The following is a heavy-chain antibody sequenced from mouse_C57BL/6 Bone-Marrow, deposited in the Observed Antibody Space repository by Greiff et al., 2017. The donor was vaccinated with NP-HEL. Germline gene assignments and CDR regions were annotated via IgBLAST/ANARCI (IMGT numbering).Heavy chain of an antibody. CDR2: ISYSGST. CDR3: ARSPLWLRRNYYAMDY. CDR1: GYSITSDY. D-gene: IGHD2-2*01. Sequence: VQLKESGPGLAKPSQTLSLTCSVTGYSITSDYWNWIRKFPGNKLEYMGYISYSGSTYYNPSLKSRISITRDTSKNQSYLQLNSVTTEDTATYYCARSPLWLRRNYYAMDYWGQGTSVTVSS. J-gene: IGHJ4*01. V-gene: IGHV3-8*01.